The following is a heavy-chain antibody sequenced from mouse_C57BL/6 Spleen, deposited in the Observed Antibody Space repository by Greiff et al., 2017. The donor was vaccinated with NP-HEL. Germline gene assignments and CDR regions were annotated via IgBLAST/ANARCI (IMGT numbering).Heavy chain of an antibody. Sequence: DVKLVESGGGLVQPGGSLSLSCAASGFTFTDYYMSWVRQPPGKALEWLGFIRNKANGYTTEYSASVKGRFTLSRDNSQSILYLQMNALRAEDSATYYCARYKPSYYGSSYEGTRNWYFDVWGTGTTVTVSS. CDR2: IRNKANGYTT. J-gene: IGHJ1*03. D-gene: IGHD1-1*01. V-gene: IGHV7-3*01. CDR1: GFTFTDYY. CDR3: ARYKPSYYGSSYEGTRNWYFDV.